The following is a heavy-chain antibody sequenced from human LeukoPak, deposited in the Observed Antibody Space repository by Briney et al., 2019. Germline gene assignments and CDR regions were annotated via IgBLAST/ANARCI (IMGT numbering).Heavy chain of an antibody. CDR1: GGTFSSYA. J-gene: IGHJ5*02. V-gene: IGHV1-69*13. CDR3: ATLSYYDSDP. D-gene: IGHD3-22*01. CDR2: IIPIFGTA. Sequence: GASVKVSCKAPGGTFSSYAISWVRQAPGQGLEWTGGIIPIFGTANYAQKFQGRVTITADESTSTAYMELSSLRSEDTAVYYCATLSYYDSDPWGQGTLVTVSS.